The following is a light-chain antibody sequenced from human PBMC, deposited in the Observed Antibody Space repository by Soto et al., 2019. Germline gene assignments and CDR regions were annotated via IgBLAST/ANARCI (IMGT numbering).Light chain of an antibody. CDR2: GNS. V-gene: IGLV1-40*01. Sequence: QSVLTQPPSVSGAPGQRVTISCTGSSSNIGAGYDVHWYQQLPGTAPKLLIYGNSNRPSGVPDRFSGSKSGTSASLAITGLQAEDEAEDYCQSYDSSLSAPVFGGGTKLTVL. CDR3: QSYDSSLSAPV. CDR1: SSNIGAGYD. J-gene: IGLJ3*02.